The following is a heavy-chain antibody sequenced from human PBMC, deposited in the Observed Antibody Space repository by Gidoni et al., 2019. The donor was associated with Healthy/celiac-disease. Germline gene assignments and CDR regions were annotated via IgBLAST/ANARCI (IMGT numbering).Heavy chain of an antibody. CDR3: ATLIRGYYYGSKRGYFQH. J-gene: IGHJ1*01. CDR1: GGSTSSVGYF. V-gene: IGHV4-31*03. D-gene: IGHD3-22*01. Sequence: QVQLQESGPGLVTPPQTLSLTCTVSGGSTSSVGYFWSWLRQHPGKALEWIGYIYYRGSTYYNPSLKSRVTISGDTSKNQFSLKLSSVTAADTAVYYCATLIRGYYYGSKRGYFQHWGQGTLVTVSS. CDR2: IYYRGST.